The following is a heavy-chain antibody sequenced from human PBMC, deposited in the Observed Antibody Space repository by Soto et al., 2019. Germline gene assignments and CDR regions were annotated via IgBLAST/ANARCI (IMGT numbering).Heavy chain of an antibody. CDR1: GFTFSSYG. J-gene: IGHJ1*01. CDR2: ISYDGSNK. Sequence: LRLSCAASGFTFSSYGMHWVRQAPGKGLEWVAVISYDGSNKYYADSVKGRFTTSRDNSKNTLYLQMNSLRAEDTAVYYCAKDRAVTMIVVVPWHWGQGTLVTVSS. CDR3: AKDRAVTMIVVVPWH. V-gene: IGHV3-30*18. D-gene: IGHD3-22*01.